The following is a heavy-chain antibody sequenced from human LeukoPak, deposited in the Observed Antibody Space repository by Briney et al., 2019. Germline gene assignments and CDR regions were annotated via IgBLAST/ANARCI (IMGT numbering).Heavy chain of an antibody. Sequence: KASETLSLTCTVSGGSISSYYWSWIRQPPGKGLEWIGYIYYSGSTNYNPSLKSRVTISVDTSKNQFSLKLSSVTAADTAVYYCARAGYSSSWSPPHFDYWGQGTLVTVSS. CDR1: GGSISSYY. CDR2: IYYSGST. V-gene: IGHV4-59*08. D-gene: IGHD6-13*01. CDR3: ARAGYSSSWSPPHFDY. J-gene: IGHJ4*02.